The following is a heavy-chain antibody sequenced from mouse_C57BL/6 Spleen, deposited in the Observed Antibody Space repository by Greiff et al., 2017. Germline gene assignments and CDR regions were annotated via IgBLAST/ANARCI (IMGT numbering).Heavy chain of an antibody. J-gene: IGHJ2*01. Sequence: EVQLQESGPGLVKPSQSLSLTCSVTGYSITSGYYWNWIRQFPGNKLEWMGYISYDGSNYYNPTLKNRIFITRDTSKNQFFLKFNSVTTEDTATYYCARGYYSSSFPYYFDYWGQGTTLTVSS. CDR1: GYSITSGYY. D-gene: IGHD1-1*01. V-gene: IGHV3-6*01. CDR3: ARGYYSSSFPYYFDY. CDR2: ISYDGSN.